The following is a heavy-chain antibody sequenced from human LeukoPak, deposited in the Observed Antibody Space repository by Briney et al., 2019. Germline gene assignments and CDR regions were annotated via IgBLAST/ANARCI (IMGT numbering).Heavy chain of an antibody. CDR2: IYYSGST. CDR1: GGSISSSSYY. Sequence: SETLSLTCTVSGGSISSSSYYWGWIRQPPGKGLEWIGSIYYSGSTYYNPSLKSRVTISVDTSKNQFSLKLSSVTAADMAVYYCARIYYYYYMDVWGKGTTVTISS. V-gene: IGHV4-39*01. J-gene: IGHJ6*03. CDR3: ARIYYYYYMDV.